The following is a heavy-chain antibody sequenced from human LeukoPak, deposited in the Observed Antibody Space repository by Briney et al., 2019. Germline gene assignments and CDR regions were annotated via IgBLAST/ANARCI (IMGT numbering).Heavy chain of an antibody. CDR1: GFTFSTYA. J-gene: IGHJ4*02. Sequence: GGSLRLSCAASGFTFSTYALNWVRQAPGKGLEWVSLISGDGADTYYADSVKGRFTISRDNSKNSLYLQMNSLRSEDTAFYYCAKDWMGWYFDYWGQGALVTVSS. CDR3: AKDWMGWYFDY. V-gene: IGHV3-43*02. CDR2: ISGDGADT. D-gene: IGHD2-15*01.